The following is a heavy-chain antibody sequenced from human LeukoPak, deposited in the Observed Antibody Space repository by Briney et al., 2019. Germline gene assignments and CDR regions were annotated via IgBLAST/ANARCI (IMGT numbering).Heavy chain of an antibody. D-gene: IGHD2-2*01. CDR1: GGSITSGNFY. J-gene: IGHJ5*02. Sequence: SQTLSLTCTVSGGSITSGNFYWRWVLQPAGRGLEWIGRIYGSGSTNYSPSLRSRVTISIYTSKNQFSLKLNSVTAADTAVYYCARGWGSTSSNYFDPWGQGTLVTVSS. V-gene: IGHV4-61*02. CDR3: ARGWGSTSSNYFDP. CDR2: IYGSGST.